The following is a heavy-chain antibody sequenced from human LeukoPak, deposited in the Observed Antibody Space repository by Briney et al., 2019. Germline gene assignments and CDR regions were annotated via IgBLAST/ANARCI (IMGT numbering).Heavy chain of an antibody. D-gene: IGHD3-10*01. V-gene: IGHV3-23*01. CDR3: ARDPRSGPGFDY. CDR1: GFTFNNYA. Sequence: PGGSLRLSCAASGFTFNNYAMTWVRQAPGKGLEWVSAISGSGGSTYYAGSVKGRFTISRDNSKNTLYLQMNSLRAEDTAVYYCARDPRSGPGFDYWGQGTLVTVSS. CDR2: ISGSGGST. J-gene: IGHJ4*02.